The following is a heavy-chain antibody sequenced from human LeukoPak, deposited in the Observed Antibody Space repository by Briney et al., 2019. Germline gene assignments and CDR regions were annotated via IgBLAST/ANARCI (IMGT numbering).Heavy chain of an antibody. CDR1: GFTFNNYA. Sequence: PGGCLRLSCAASGFTFNNYAMSWVRQAPGKGLEWVSAISGRGSSTYYADSVKGRFTISRDNSKHTLYLHMNSVRAEDTAVYYCAAIWFGELFSPEYFDLWGRGTLVTVSS. CDR2: ISGRGSST. V-gene: IGHV3-23*01. CDR3: AAIWFGELFSPEYFDL. J-gene: IGHJ2*01. D-gene: IGHD3-10*01.